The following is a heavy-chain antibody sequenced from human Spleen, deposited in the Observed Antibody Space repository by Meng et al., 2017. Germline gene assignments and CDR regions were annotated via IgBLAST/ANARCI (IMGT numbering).Heavy chain of an antibody. V-gene: IGHV4-34*01. D-gene: IGHD2-15*01. CDR1: GGSFSGYY. J-gene: IGHJ4*02. CDR2: INHSGST. CDR3: ARAAKAADY. Sequence: GSLRLSCAVYGGSFSGYYWSWIRQPPGKGLEWIGEINHSGSTNYNPSLKSRVTISVDTSKNQFSLKLSSVTAADTAVYYCARAAKAADYWGQGTLVTVSS.